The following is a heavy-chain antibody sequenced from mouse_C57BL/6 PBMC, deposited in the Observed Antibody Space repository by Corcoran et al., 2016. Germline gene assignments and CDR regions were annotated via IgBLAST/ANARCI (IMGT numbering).Heavy chain of an antibody. CDR2: INTYSGVP. CDR1: GYTFTTYG. Sequence: QIQLVQSGPELKKPGETVKISCKASGYTFTTYGMSWVKQAPGKGLKWMGWINTYSGVPTYADDFKGRFAFSLETSASTAYLQINNLKNEDTATYFCARPFYGTSSAWFAYWGQGTLVTVSA. D-gene: IGHD1-1*01. CDR3: ARPFYGTSSAWFAY. V-gene: IGHV9-3*01. J-gene: IGHJ3*01.